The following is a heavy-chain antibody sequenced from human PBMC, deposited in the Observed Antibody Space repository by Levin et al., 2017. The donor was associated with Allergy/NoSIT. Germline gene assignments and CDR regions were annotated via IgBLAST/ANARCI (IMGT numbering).Heavy chain of an antibody. D-gene: IGHD6-13*01. CDR2: IYYSGST. CDR1: GGSISTSSYY. V-gene: IGHV4-39*02. CDR3: AADEPYSSSWYFDGFDM. Sequence: SQTLSLTCDVSGGSISTSSYYWGWIRQSPGKGLEWVGHIYYSGSTYYNPSLKSRVTISVDTSKNQFYLNLNSVTAADTALYYCAADEPYSSSWYFDGFDMWGLGTLVTVSS. J-gene: IGHJ3*02.